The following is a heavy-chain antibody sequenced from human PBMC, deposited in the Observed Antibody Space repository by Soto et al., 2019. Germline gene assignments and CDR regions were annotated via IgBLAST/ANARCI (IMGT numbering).Heavy chain of an antibody. CDR3: ARTSMAYSSSWTFDY. CDR1: GGSISSYY. Sequence: SETLSLTCTVSGGSISSYYWSWIRQPPGKGLEWIGYIYYSGSTNYNPSIKSRVTRSVDTSKNHFSLQLISVTAADTAVYYCARTSMAYSSSWTFDYWGQGTLVTVSS. V-gene: IGHV4-59*01. J-gene: IGHJ4*02. D-gene: IGHD6-13*01. CDR2: IYYSGST.